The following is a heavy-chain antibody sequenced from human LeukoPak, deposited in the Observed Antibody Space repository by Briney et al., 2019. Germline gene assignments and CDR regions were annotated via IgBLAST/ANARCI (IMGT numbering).Heavy chain of an antibody. CDR1: GYSFTGYY. D-gene: IGHD3/OR15-3a*01. V-gene: IGHV1-2*06. J-gene: IGHJ4*02. CDR3: ARDQARTTTWYLYMNY. Sequence: GASVKVSCKASGYSFTGYYIHWVRQAPGQGPEWMGRIDPNSGDTNSAQKFQARVTLTSDTSIATVYMELSSLRSNDTAVYYCARDQARTTTWYLYMNYWGQGTLVTVSS. CDR2: IDPNSGDT.